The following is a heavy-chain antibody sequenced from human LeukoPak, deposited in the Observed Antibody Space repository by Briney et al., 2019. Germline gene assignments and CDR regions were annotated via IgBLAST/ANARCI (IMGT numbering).Heavy chain of an antibody. J-gene: IGHJ4*02. CDR1: GFTFCGYG. Sequence: GGSLRLSCAGPGFTFCGYGMHWVRQGPGKGLEWGAFIQYDRSMKYYEGSVNGRFTISRDNSKNTLYLQMNSLRAEDKALYYGAKISGPLITDIIFDYWGQGTLVTVSS. CDR2: IQYDRSMK. D-gene: IGHD3-16*01. CDR3: AKISGPLITDIIFDY. V-gene: IGHV3-30*02.